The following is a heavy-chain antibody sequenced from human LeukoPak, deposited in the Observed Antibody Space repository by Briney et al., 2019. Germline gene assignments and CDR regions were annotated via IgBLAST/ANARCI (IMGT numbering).Heavy chain of an antibody. CDR3: AREDIGYCSGGSCYDANWFDP. CDR2: IWYDGSNK. V-gene: IGHV3-33*01. Sequence: TGRSLRLSCAASGFTFSNYGMHWVRQAPGKGLEWVAVIWYDGSNKYYADSVKGRFTISRDNSKNTLYLQMNSLRAEDTAVYYCAREDIGYCSGGSCYDANWFDPWGQGTLVTVSS. D-gene: IGHD2-15*01. J-gene: IGHJ5*02. CDR1: GFTFSNYG.